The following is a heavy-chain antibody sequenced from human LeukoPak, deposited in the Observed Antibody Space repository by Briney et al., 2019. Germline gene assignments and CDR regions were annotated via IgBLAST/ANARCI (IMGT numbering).Heavy chain of an antibody. D-gene: IGHD3-10*01. Sequence: ASVKVSCKASGYTFTGYYMHWVRQAPGQGLEWMGWINPKTGGTTYAQKFQDRVTMTLDTSISTTYMELNSLRSDDTALYYYANWGGYGSGSVFDYWGQGTLVTVSS. CDR2: INPKTGGT. V-gene: IGHV1-2*02. CDR3: ANWGGYGSGSVFDY. CDR1: GYTFTGYY. J-gene: IGHJ4*02.